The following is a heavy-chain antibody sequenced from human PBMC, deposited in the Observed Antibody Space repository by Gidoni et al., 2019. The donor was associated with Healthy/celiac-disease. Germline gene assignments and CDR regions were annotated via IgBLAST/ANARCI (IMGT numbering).Heavy chain of an antibody. CDR3: AKEPYGGKAGFDY. CDR1: GFTFSSYG. V-gene: IGHV3-30*18. CDR2: ISYDGSNK. D-gene: IGHD4-17*01. Sequence: QVQLVESGGGVVQPGRSLRLSCAASGFTFSSYGMHWVRQAPGKGLEWVAVISYDGSNKYYADSVKGRFTISRDNSKNTLYLQMNSLRAEDTAVYYCAKEPYGGKAGFDYWGQGTLVTVSS. J-gene: IGHJ4*02.